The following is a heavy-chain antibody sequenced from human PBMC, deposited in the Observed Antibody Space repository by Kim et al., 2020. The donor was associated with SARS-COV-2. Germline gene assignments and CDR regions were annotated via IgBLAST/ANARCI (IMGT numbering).Heavy chain of an antibody. CDR2: INTNTGNP. Sequence: ASVKVSCKASGYTFTSYAMNWVRQAPGQGLEWMGWINTNTGNPTYAQGFTGRFVFSLDTSVSTAYLQISSLKAEDNAVYYCARDPGVSTIFGVVIRNPNYYGMDVWGPGTTVTVSS. CDR3: ARDPGVSTIFGVVIRNPNYYGMDV. CDR1: GYTFTSYA. V-gene: IGHV7-4-1*02. D-gene: IGHD3-3*01. J-gene: IGHJ6*02.